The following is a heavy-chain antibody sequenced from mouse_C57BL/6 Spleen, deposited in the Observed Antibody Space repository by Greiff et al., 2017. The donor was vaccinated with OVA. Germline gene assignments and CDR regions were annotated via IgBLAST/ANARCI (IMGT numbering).Heavy chain of an antibody. CDR3: AREGLLRDGYWYFDV. Sequence: QVQLQQPGAELVKPGASVKMSCKASGYSFTSYWITWVKQRPGQGLEWIGDIYPGSGSTNYNEKFKSKATLTVDTSSSTAYMQLSSLTSEDSAVYYCAREGLLRDGYWYFDVWGTGTTVTVSS. D-gene: IGHD2-3*01. CDR1: GYSFTSYW. CDR2: IYPGSGST. J-gene: IGHJ1*03. V-gene: IGHV1-55*01.